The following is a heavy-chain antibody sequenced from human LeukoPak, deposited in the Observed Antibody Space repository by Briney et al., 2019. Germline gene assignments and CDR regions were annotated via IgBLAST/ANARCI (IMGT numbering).Heavy chain of an antibody. J-gene: IGHJ3*02. CDR1: GFTFSSHA. CDR3: AKAKGGIVGAKDAFDI. V-gene: IGHV3-23*01. D-gene: IGHD1-26*01. CDR2: ISGSGGST. Sequence: GGSLRLSCAASGFTFSSHAMSWVRQAPGKGLEWVSAISGSGGSTYYADSVKGRFTVSRDNSKNTLYLQMNSLRAEDTAVYYCAKAKGGIVGAKDAFDIWGQGTMVTVSS.